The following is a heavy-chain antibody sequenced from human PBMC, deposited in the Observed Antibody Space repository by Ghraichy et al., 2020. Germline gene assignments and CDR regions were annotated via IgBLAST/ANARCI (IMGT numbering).Heavy chain of an antibody. CDR2: IYYSGNT. Sequence: SETLSLTCTVSGDSISGHYWNWLRQPPGKGLEWIGYIYYSGNTNYNPSLKSRVSISVDTSKNHFSLKLSSLTAADTAVYFCARAYDTSGFHHPFGYWGQGTLVTVSS. D-gene: IGHD3-22*01. CDR3: ARAYDTSGFHHPFGY. V-gene: IGHV4-59*11. J-gene: IGHJ4*02. CDR1: GDSISGHY.